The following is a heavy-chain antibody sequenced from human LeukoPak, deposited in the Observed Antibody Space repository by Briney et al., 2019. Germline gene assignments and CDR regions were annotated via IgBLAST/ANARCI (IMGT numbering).Heavy chain of an antibody. D-gene: IGHD5-18*01. Sequence: PGGSLRLSCAASGFTFDDYAMHWVRQAPGKGLEWVSGISWNSGSIGYADSVKGRFTISRDNAKNSLYLQMNSLRAEDTALYYCAKAGGVDTAMANNWFDPWGQGTLVTVSS. CDR3: AKAGGVDTAMANNWFDP. CDR2: ISWNSGSI. CDR1: GFTFDDYA. V-gene: IGHV3-9*01. J-gene: IGHJ5*02.